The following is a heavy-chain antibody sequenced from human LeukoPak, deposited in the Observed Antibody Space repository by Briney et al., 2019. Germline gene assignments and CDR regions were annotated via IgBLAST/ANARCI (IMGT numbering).Heavy chain of an antibody. D-gene: IGHD2-15*01. Sequence: AETLSLTCAVYGGSFSGYYWSWIRQPPGKGLEWIGEINHSGSTNYNPSLKSRVTISVDTSKSQFSLKLSSVTAADTAVYYCARLGYCSGGSCGDYWGQGTLVTVSS. V-gene: IGHV4-34*01. CDR1: GGSFSGYY. CDR3: ARLGYCSGGSCGDY. CDR2: INHSGST. J-gene: IGHJ4*02.